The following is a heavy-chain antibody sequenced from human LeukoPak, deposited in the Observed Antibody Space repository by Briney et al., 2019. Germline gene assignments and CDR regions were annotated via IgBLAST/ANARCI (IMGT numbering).Heavy chain of an antibody. Sequence: GRSLRLSCAASGFTFSSYAMHWVRQAPGKGLEWVAVISYDGSNKYYADSVKGRFTISRDSSTLYLQMNSLRTEDTAVYYCARGSVGTPPPFDYWGQGTLVTVSS. J-gene: IGHJ4*02. D-gene: IGHD2-15*01. V-gene: IGHV3-30-3*01. CDR3: ARGSVGTPPPFDY. CDR2: ISYDGSNK. CDR1: GFTFSSYA.